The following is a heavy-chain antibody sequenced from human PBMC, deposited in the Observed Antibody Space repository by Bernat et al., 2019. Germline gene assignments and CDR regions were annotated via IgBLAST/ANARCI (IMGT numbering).Heavy chain of an antibody. D-gene: IGHD6-19*01. J-gene: IGHJ5*02. CDR3: ARDQVAGTGWFDP. CDR2: ISGSGTST. Sequence: PGGSLRLSCAASGLTFSTYAMTWVRQAPGKGLEWVSGISGSGTSTYYADSVKGRFTISRDNAKNSLYLQMNSLRDEDTAVYYCARDQVAGTGWFDPWGQGTLVTVSS. CDR1: GLTFSTYA. V-gene: IGHV3-23*01.